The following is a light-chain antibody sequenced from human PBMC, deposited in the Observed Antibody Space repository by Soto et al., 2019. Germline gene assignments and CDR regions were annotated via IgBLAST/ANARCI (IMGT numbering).Light chain of an antibody. J-gene: IGLJ2*01. CDR2: EVS. V-gene: IGLV2-8*01. CDR3: SSYTSSIDVV. CDR1: SSDIGDYNY. Sequence: QSALTQPPSASGSPGQSVTISCTGTSSDIGDYNYVSWYQQHPGKAPKLIISEVSKRPSGVPDRFSGSKSGNTASLTVSGLQAEDEADYYCSSYTSSIDVVFGGGTKLTVL.